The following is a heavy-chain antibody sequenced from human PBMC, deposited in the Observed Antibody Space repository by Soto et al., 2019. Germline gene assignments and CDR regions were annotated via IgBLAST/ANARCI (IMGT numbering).Heavy chain of an antibody. Sequence: SETLSLTCTVSGASITNNSYYWVWIRQPPGKGLEWIGSIYYGVNTYYNPSLRSRVTISVDTSKSQFSLKLSSVTAADTAVYYCASRGFSSTWYRWFDPWGQGTLVTVSS. CDR2: IYYGVNT. CDR1: GASITNNSYY. V-gene: IGHV4-39*01. CDR3: ASRGFSSTWYRWFDP. D-gene: IGHD6-13*01. J-gene: IGHJ5*02.